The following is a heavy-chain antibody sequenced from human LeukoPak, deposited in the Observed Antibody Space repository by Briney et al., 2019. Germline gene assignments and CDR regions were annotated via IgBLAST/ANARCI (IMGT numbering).Heavy chain of an antibody. CDR3: ARGSIVVVPAAPFDY. CDR2: IYYSGST. D-gene: IGHD2-2*01. V-gene: IGHV4-31*03. Sequence: PSQTLSLTCTVSVDSISSGRYYWRWIRQHPGKGLEWIGYIYYSGSTYYNPSLKSRVTISVDTSKNQFSLKLSPVTAADTAVYYCARGSIVVVPAAPFDYWGQGTLVTVPS. CDR1: VDSISSGRYY. J-gene: IGHJ4*02.